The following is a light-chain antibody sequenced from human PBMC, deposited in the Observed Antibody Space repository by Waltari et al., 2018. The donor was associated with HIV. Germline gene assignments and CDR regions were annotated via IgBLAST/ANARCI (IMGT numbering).Light chain of an antibody. CDR3: ATWDDSLSGWL. J-gene: IGLJ2*01. CDR2: HNN. Sequence: QSVVTQPPSASVTPGQRVTIPCSGSSSNIVTNYVYWYKHFTGSAPELVIYHNNQRSLGVPDRFSGSKSGTSASLSISGLRSEDESDYYCATWDDSLSGWLFGGGTRLSVL. V-gene: IGLV1-47*01. CDR1: SSNIVTNY.